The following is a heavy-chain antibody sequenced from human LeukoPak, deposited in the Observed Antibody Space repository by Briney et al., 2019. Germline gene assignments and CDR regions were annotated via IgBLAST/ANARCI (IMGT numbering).Heavy chain of an antibody. Sequence: GGSLRLSCAASGFTFSSYAMSWVRQAPGKGLEWVSAISGSGGSTYYADSVKGRFTISRDNSKNTLYLQMNSLRAEDTAVYYCASSSGHVYYFDYWGQGTLVTVSS. CDR2: ISGSGGST. D-gene: IGHD3-10*01. V-gene: IGHV3-23*01. CDR1: GFTFSSYA. CDR3: ASSSGHVYYFDY. J-gene: IGHJ4*02.